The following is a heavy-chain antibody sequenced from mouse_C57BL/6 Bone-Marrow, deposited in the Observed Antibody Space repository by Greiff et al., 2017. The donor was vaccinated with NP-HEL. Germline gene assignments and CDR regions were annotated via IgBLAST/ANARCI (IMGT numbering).Heavy chain of an antibody. CDR1: GFTFTDYY. Sequence: EVQLVESGGGLVQPGGSLSLSCAASGFTFTDYYMSWVRQTPGKALEWLGFIRNKANGYTTEYSASVKGRFTISRDNSQSILYLQMNALRADDSATYYCASYMDYHFSYAMDYWGQGTSVTVSS. CDR2: IRNKANGYTT. CDR3: ASYMDYHFSYAMDY. V-gene: IGHV7-3*01. J-gene: IGHJ4*01. D-gene: IGHD2-4*01.